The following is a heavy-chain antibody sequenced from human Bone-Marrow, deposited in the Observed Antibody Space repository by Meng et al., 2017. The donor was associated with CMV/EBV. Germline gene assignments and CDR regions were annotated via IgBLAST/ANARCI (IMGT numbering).Heavy chain of an antibody. CDR3: APGFRSWSGSYSS. D-gene: IGHD1-26*01. V-gene: IGHV4-34*01. J-gene: IGHJ4*02. CDR2: INHSGST. Sequence: QVQLQQWGAGLLKPSETLSLTCAVYGGSFSGYYWSWIRQPPGKGLEWIGEINHSGSTNYNPSLKSRVTISVDTSKNQFSLKLSSVTATDTAVYYCAPGFRSWSGSYSSWGQGTLVTVSS. CDR1: GGSFSGYY.